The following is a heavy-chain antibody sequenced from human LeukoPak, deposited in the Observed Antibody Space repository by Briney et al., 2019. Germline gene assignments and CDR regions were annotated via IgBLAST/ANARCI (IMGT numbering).Heavy chain of an antibody. D-gene: IGHD1-26*01. V-gene: IGHV4-59*01. Sequence: SETLSLTCTVSGGSISSYYWSWIRQPPGKGLEWIGYIYYSGSTNYNPSLKSRVTISVDTSKNQFSLKLSSVTAADTAVYYCARGGIQLPDYWGQGTLVTVSS. J-gene: IGHJ4*02. CDR1: GGSISSYY. CDR2: IYYSGST. CDR3: ARGGIQLPDY.